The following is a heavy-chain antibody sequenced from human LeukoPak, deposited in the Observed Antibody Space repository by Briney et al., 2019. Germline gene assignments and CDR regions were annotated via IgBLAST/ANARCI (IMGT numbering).Heavy chain of an antibody. CDR1: GFTFNTYA. D-gene: IGHD3-10*01. CDR2: ISFDGRNK. Sequence: PGGSLRLSCAASGFTFNTYAMHWVRQAPGKGLEWVAAISFDGRNKYHADAVKGRFTISRDNSKNALYLQLNNVRPEDTAVYSCARDRDYYGSGRFTGYFEHWGQGTLVTVSS. J-gene: IGHJ4*02. V-gene: IGHV3-30*04. CDR3: ARDRDYYGSGRFTGYFEH.